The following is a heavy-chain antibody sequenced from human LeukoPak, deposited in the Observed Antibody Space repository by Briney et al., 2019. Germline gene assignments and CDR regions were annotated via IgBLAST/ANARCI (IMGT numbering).Heavy chain of an antibody. J-gene: IGHJ4*02. V-gene: IGHV4-59*01. Sequence: MASETLSLTCTVSRGSISGYYWSWIRQPPGKGLEWIGYIYYSGSTNYNPSLKGRVTISIDTSKKQFSLKLSSETAADTAVYYCARVDYSNPSYWGQGTLVTVSS. CDR3: ARVDYSNPSY. CDR1: RGSISGYY. D-gene: IGHD4-11*01. CDR2: IYYSGST.